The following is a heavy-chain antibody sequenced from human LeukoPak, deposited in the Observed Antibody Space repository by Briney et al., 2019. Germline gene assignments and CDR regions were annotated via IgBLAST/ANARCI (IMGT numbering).Heavy chain of an antibody. CDR2: INPNSGGT. CDR1: GYSFTDYY. D-gene: IGHD2-21*01. J-gene: IGHJ5*02. CDR3: ARADRLHGGPYLIGP. Sequence: ASVKVSCKTSGYSFTDYYMHWVRQAPGQGLEWMGWINPNSGGTSAAQKFQGRVTMTRDTSITTVYMEVSCLTSDDTAIYYCARADRLHGGPYLIGPWGQGTLVTVSS. V-gene: IGHV1-2*02.